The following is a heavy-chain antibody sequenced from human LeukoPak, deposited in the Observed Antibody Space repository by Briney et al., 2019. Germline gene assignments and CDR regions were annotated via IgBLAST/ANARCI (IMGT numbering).Heavy chain of an antibody. CDR3: ARALTTLTYEGY. D-gene: IGHD1-1*01. Sequence: GGSLRLSCAASGFTVSSYTMHWIRQAPGKGLEWVSSISGSNSYIFYADSVKGRFTVSRDNAKDSLYLQMNSLRAEDTAVYYCARALTTLTYEGYWGQGTLVTVSS. CDR2: ISGSNSYI. V-gene: IGHV3-21*01. CDR1: GFTVSSYT. J-gene: IGHJ4*02.